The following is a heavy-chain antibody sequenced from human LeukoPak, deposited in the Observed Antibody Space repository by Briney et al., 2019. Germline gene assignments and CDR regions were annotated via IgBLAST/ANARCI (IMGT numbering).Heavy chain of an antibody. Sequence: PSETLSLTCTVSGGSISSYYWSWIRQPPGKGLEWIGYIYYSGSTNYNPSLKSRVTISVDMSKNQFSLKLSSVTAADTAVYYCARDGYDSSGYPAVGAFDIWGQGTMVTVSS. CDR1: GGSISSYY. CDR3: ARDGYDSSGYPAVGAFDI. V-gene: IGHV4-59*12. D-gene: IGHD3-22*01. CDR2: IYYSGST. J-gene: IGHJ3*02.